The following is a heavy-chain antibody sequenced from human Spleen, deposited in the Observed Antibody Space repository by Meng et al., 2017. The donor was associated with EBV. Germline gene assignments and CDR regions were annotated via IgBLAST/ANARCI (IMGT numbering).Heavy chain of an antibody. CDR1: GDSISSSSY. D-gene: IGHD2/OR15-2a*01. V-gene: IGHV4-39*01. J-gene: IGHJ4*02. Sequence: PHPQGSGPGLVKPSETLSLTCTVSGDSISSSSYWVWIRQPPGKGLEWIGSIYSRGSTFYNPSPESRLTMSVDTSKNQFSLKLTSLTAADTALYYCASHDYFNTRWYINFWGQGTLVTVSS. CDR3: ASHDYFNTRWYINF. CDR2: IYSRGST.